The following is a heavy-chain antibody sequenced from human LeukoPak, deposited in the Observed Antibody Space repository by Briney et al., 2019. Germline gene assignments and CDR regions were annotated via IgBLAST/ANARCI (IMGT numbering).Heavy chain of an antibody. CDR3: ARHFFWSGPLDY. V-gene: IGHV4-39*01. J-gene: IGHJ4*02. Sequence: SETLSLTCAVYGGSFSSYYWGWIRQPPGKGLEWIGSIYYSGSTYYNPSLKSRVTISVDTSKNQFSLKLSSVTAADTAVYYCARHFFWSGPLDYWGQGTLVTVSS. CDR1: GGSFSSYY. CDR2: IYYSGST. D-gene: IGHD3-3*01.